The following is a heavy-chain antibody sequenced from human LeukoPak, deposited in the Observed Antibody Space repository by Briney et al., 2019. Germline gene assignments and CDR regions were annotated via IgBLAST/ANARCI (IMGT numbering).Heavy chain of an antibody. CDR2: IRSKTYGGAT. V-gene: IGHV3-49*04. CDR1: GFTFSSYG. J-gene: IGHJ4*02. D-gene: IGHD3-22*01. Sequence: PGGSLRLSCAASGFTFSSYGMSWVRQAPGKGLEWVGFIRSKTYGGATEYAASVKGRFTISTDDSKSIAYLQMNSLNTEDTAVYYCTRAGSMIVVVSHFDYWGQGILVTVSS. CDR3: TRAGSMIVVVSHFDY.